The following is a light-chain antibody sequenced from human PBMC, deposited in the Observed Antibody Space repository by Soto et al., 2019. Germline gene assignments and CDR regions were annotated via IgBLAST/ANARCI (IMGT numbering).Light chain of an antibody. CDR2: AAS. CDR1: QGVSNY. V-gene: IGKV1-27*01. J-gene: IGKJ3*01. Sequence: DIQMTQSPPSLSASVGDRITFTCRASQGVSNYLAWYQQKPGRRPKLLIYAASTLQSGVPSRFSGSGSGREFTLTISSLQPEDVATYYGQKYNSVPFTFGPGTKVEIK. CDR3: QKYNSVPFT.